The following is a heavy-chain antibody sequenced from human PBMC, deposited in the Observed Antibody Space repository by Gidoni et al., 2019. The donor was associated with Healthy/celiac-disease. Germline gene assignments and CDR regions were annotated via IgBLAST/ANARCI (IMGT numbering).Heavy chain of an antibody. J-gene: IGHJ4*02. CDR2: INHSGST. D-gene: IGHD6-13*01. CDR1: GGSFSGYY. CDR3: ARGGKGIAAAGDY. Sequence: QVQLQQWGAGLLKPSETLSLTCAVYGGSFSGYYWSWIRQPPGKGLEWIGEINHSGSTNYNPSLKSRVTISVDTSKNQFSLKLSSVTAADTAVYYCARGGKGIAAAGDYWGQGTLVTVSS. V-gene: IGHV4-34*01.